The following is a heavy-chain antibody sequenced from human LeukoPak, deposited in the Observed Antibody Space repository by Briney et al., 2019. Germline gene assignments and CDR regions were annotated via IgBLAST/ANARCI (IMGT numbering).Heavy chain of an antibody. CDR2: IYHSGST. CDR1: GYSISSGYY. CDR3: ARDTYYDRNAFDI. Sequence: SETLSLTCAVSGYSISSGYYWGWIRQPPGKGLEWIGSIYHSGSTYYNPSIKSRVTISVDTSKNQSSLKLSSVTAADTAVYYCARDTYYDRNAFDIWGQGTMVTVSS. V-gene: IGHV4-38-2*02. D-gene: IGHD3-22*01. J-gene: IGHJ3*02.